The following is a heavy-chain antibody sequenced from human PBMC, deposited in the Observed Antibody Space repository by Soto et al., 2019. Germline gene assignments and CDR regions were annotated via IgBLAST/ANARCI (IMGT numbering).Heavy chain of an antibody. V-gene: IGHV2-5*02. Sequence: QITLKESGPTLVKPTQTLTLTCTFSGFSLSTSGVGVGWIRQPPGKALEWLALIYWDDDKRYSPSLKSRLTITKDPSKNQVVLTMTNMDPVDTATYYCAHRPDIAAAGGYYFDYWGQGTLVTVSS. D-gene: IGHD6-13*01. CDR2: IYWDDDK. CDR3: AHRPDIAAAGGYYFDY. CDR1: GFSLSTSGVG. J-gene: IGHJ4*02.